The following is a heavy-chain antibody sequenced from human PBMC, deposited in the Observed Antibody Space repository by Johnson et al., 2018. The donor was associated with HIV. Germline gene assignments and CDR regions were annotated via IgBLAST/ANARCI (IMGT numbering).Heavy chain of an antibody. CDR1: GFTFSSYG. CDR2: TWFDGTTQ. V-gene: IGHV3-33*06. J-gene: IGHJ3*02. Sequence: QVQLVESGGGVVQPGTSLRLSCVPSGFTFSSYGMPWVRQAPGKGLEWVVTTWFDGTTQEYADFEKGLFTISRDHCKKKVHLQMNSRRAEDTAVYYCAKGTSLGYTCDSFAIWGQGTIVTVSS. CDR3: AKGTSLGYTCDSFAI. D-gene: IGHD5-24*01.